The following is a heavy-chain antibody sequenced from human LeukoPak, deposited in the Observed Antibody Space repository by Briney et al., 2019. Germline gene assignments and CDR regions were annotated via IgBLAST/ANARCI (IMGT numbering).Heavy chain of an antibody. J-gene: IGHJ4*02. CDR2: IKQDGSEK. Sequence: GGSLRLSCAASGFTFSGYWMTWVRQAPGKGLEWVADIKQDGSEKYYVDSVKGRFTISRDNAKDSLYLQMNSLRVEDTAAYYCAKAYGSGSNGVYHFDYWGQGTLVTVSS. D-gene: IGHD3-10*01. CDR1: GFTFSGYW. V-gene: IGHV3-7*05. CDR3: AKAYGSGSNGVYHFDY.